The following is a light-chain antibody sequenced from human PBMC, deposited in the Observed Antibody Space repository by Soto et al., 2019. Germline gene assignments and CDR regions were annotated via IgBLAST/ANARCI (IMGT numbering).Light chain of an antibody. CDR1: QSLTSY. CDR2: GIS. Sequence: EIVLTQSPSTLSSFPGDRVTLSCRASQSLTSYLAWYQQKPDQAPRLLIYGISTRATDIPARFSGSGSGTEFTLTISSLQSEDFAVYYCQQYNNWPLTFGGGTKWIS. V-gene: IGKV3-15*01. CDR3: QQYNNWPLT. J-gene: IGKJ4*01.